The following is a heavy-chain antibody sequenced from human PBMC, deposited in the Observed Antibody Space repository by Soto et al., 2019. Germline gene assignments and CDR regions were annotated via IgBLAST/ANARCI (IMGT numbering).Heavy chain of an antibody. CDR2: ISYDGSNK. CDR3: AKGKDIVVVPADSGGWFDP. V-gene: IGHV3-30*18. CDR1: GFTFSSYG. Sequence: GGSLRLSCAASGFTFSSYGMHWVRQAPGKGLEWVAVISYDGSNKYYADSVKGRFTISRDNSKNTLYLQMNSLRAEDTAVYYCAKGKDIVVVPADSGGWFDPWGQGTLVTVSS. J-gene: IGHJ5*02. D-gene: IGHD2-2*01.